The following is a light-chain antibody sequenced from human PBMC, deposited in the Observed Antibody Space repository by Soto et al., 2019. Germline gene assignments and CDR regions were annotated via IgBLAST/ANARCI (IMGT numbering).Light chain of an antibody. CDR3: CSYAGSYTFV. Sequence: QSVLTQPRSVSGSPGQSVTISCTGTSSDVGGYNYVSWYQQHPGKAPKLMIYDVSKRPSGVPDRFSGSKSGNTSFLTISGLQDEDEADYYCCSYAGSYTFVFGTGTKLTVL. J-gene: IGLJ1*01. CDR1: SSDVGGYNY. CDR2: DVS. V-gene: IGLV2-11*01.